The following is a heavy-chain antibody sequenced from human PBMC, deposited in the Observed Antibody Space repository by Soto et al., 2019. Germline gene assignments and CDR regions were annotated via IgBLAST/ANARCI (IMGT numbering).Heavy chain of an antibody. J-gene: IGHJ4*02. CDR2: IHAGNGNT. D-gene: IGHD1-26*01. Sequence: GASVKVSCKVSGYTFTIYTLHWLRQPPGQRLEWMGWIHAGNGNTKNSQRFQGRVSFTRYTSATTVSMELSRLRSEDTAVYYCARGGGSSFFDYWGQGALVTVSS. V-gene: IGHV1-3*01. CDR3: ARGGGSSFFDY. CDR1: GYTFTIYT.